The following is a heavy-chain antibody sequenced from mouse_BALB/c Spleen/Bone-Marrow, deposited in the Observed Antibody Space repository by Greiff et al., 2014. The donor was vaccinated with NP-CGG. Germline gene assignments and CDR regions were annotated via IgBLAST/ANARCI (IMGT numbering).Heavy chain of an antibody. Sequence: VQLQQPGPELVKPGASVKISCKASGYTFTDYNMHWVKQSHGKGLEWIGYIYPYNGGTGYNQKFKTKATLTVDNSSSTAYMEPRSLTSEDSAVYYCARKDYDSFFDYWGQGTTLTVSS. CDR1: GYTFTDYN. CDR2: IYPYNGGT. J-gene: IGHJ2*01. CDR3: ARKDYDSFFDY. V-gene: IGHV1S29*02. D-gene: IGHD2-4*01.